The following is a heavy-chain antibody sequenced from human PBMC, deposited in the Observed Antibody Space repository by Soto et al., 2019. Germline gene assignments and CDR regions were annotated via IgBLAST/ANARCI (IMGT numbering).Heavy chain of an antibody. CDR1: GDSISNFY. CDR2: ISARGRT. Sequence: QVQLQESGPGLEKPSETLSLTCTVSGDSISNFYWSWVRQPTGKGLESLGRISARGRTNYNPCLQSRVAMSLDTSKNQFSLRLTSLSAADTAVYFCARGMGRYFDLWGRGTLVTVFS. D-gene: IGHD2-8*01. J-gene: IGHJ2*01. V-gene: IGHV4-4*07. CDR3: ARGMGRYFDL.